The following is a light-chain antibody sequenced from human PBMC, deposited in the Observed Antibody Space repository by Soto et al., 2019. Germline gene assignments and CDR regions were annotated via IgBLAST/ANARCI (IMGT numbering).Light chain of an antibody. V-gene: IGLV2-14*01. CDR1: SSDVGGYNY. J-gene: IGLJ3*02. CDR2: DVS. CDR3: SSYTSSSTWV. Sequence: QSALTRPASVSGSPGQSITISCTGTSSDVGGYNYVSWYQQHPGKAPKLMIYDVSNRPSGVSNRFSGSKSGNTASLTISGLQAEDEGDYHCSSYTSSSTWVFGGGTKVTVL.